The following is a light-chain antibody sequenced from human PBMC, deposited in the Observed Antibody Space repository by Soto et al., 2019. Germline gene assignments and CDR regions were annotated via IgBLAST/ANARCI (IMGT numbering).Light chain of an antibody. CDR2: AAS. Sequence: DIQLTQSPSFLSASVGDRVTITCRASQDIGTYLAWYQQKPGKAPKLLIYAASTLQSGVPSRLSGSGSGTEFTLTISSLQPEDFATYYCQQFNSYGYTVGQGTKLEIK. CDR3: QQFNSYGYT. V-gene: IGKV1-9*01. CDR1: QDIGTY. J-gene: IGKJ2*01.